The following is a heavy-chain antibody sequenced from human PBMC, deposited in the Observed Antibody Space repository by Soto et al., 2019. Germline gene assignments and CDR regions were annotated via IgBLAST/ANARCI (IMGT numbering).Heavy chain of an antibody. CDR1: GGSFTYT. CDR2: IIPIFGTT. D-gene: IGHD5-18*01. V-gene: IGHV1-69*01. J-gene: IGHJ6*02. CDR3: ARLHSHGTYGMDV. Sequence: QMHLVQSGAEVKKPGSSVKVSCKASGGSFTYTLSWVRQAPGQGLEWMGGIIPIFGTTNYAQKFQDRVTITADESTKTVYMELKTLRSQDTAVYYCARLHSHGTYGMDVWGQGTKVTVSS.